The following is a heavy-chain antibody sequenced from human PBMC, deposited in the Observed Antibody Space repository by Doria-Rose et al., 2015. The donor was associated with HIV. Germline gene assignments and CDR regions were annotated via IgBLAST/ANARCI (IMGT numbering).Heavy chain of an antibody. CDR2: FDPEDGET. CDR3: ATDSSGYYFSSVQDY. CDR1: GYTLTELS. Sequence: QLVESGAEVKKPGASVKVSCKVSGYTLTELSMHWVRQAPGKELEWMGGFDPEDGETIYAQKFQGRVTMTEDTSTDTAYMELSSLRSEDTAVYYCATDSSGYYFSSVQDYWGQGTLVTVSP. J-gene: IGHJ4*02. D-gene: IGHD3-22*01. V-gene: IGHV1-24*01.